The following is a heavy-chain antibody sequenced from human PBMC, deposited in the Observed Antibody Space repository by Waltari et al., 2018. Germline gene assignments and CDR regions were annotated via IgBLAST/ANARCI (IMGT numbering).Heavy chain of an antibody. V-gene: IGHV4-34*01. Sequence: QVQLQQWGAGLLKPSETLSLTCAVYGGSFSGYYWRWIRQPPGKGLEWIGEINHSGSTNYNPSLKSRVTISVDTSKNQFSLKLSSVTAADTAVYYCARVRLRRGAAAGSNWFDPWGQGTLVTVSS. CDR1: GGSFSGYY. CDR2: INHSGST. CDR3: ARVRLRRGAAAGSNWFDP. J-gene: IGHJ5*02. D-gene: IGHD6-13*01.